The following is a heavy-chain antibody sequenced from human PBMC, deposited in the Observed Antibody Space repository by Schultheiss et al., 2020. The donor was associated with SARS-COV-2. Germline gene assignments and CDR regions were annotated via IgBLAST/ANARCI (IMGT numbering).Heavy chain of an antibody. V-gene: IGHV3-21*04. Sequence: GGSLRLSCAASGFTFSSYSMNWVRQAPGKGLEWVSTISSSSSYINYADSVKGRFTISRDNSKNTLYLQMNSLRAEDTAVYYCAKVASPYSSSRGKTYEYFQHWGQGTLVTVSS. CDR3: AKVASPYSSSRGKTYEYFQH. D-gene: IGHD6-13*01. CDR2: ISSSSSYI. CDR1: GFTFSSYS. J-gene: IGHJ1*01.